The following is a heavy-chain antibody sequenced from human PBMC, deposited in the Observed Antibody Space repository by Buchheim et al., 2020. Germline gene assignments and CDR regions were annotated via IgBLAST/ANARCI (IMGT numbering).Heavy chain of an antibody. CDR2: IYYSGST. CDR1: GGSISTYY. Sequence: QVQLQESGPGLVKPSETLSLTCTVSGGSISTYYWSWIRQPPGKGLEWIGYIYYSGSTNYNPSLKSRVTISVDTSKNQFSLQGNSVTAADTAVYFCSRHRPYYGSGYIDVWGKGTT. J-gene: IGHJ6*03. V-gene: IGHV4-59*01. CDR3: SRHRPYYGSGYIDV. D-gene: IGHD3-10*01.